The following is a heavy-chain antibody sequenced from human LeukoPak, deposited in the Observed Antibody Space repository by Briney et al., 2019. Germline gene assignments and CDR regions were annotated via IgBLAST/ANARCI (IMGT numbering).Heavy chain of an antibody. CDR2: IYYSGST. J-gene: IGHJ4*02. V-gene: IGHV4-59*08. CDR3: ASGAMYYDTLTGYYNDQYYFDY. D-gene: IGHD3-9*01. Sequence: PSETLSLTCTVSGGSISSYYWSWIRQPPGKGLEWIGYIYYSGSTNYNPSLKSRVTISVDTSKNQFSLKLSSVTAADTAVYYCASGAMYYDTLTGYYNDQYYFDYWGQGTLVTVSS. CDR1: GGSISSYY.